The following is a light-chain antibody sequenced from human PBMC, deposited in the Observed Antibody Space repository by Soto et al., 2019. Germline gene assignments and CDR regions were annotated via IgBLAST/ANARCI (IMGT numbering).Light chain of an antibody. CDR2: AAS. J-gene: IGKJ1*01. Sequence: EIQLTQSPSSLSASVGDRVTMTCRASQGISTSLAWYQQKPGKAPKLLIFAASTLQSGVPSRFSGSGSGTEFTLTISSLQPEDFATYYCQQYNSYSWTFGQGTKVEIK. V-gene: IGKV1-9*01. CDR1: QGISTS. CDR3: QQYNSYSWT.